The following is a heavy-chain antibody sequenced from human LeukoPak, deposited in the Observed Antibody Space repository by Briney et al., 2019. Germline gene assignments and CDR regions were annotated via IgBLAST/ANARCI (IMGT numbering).Heavy chain of an antibody. J-gene: IGHJ4*02. CDR1: GGSISSYY. V-gene: IGHV4-59*01. CDR2: IYYSGST. D-gene: IGHD3-22*01. CDR3: ARVRSSPYYYDSSGYYFDY. Sequence: SETLSLTCTVSGGSISSYYWSWIRQPPGKGLEWIGYIYYSGSTNYNPSLKSRVTISVDTSKNRFSLKLSSVTAADTAVYYCARVRSSPYYYDSSGYYFDYWGQGTLVTVSS.